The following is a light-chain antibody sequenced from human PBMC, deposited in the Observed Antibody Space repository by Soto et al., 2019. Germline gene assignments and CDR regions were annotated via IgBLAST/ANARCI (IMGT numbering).Light chain of an antibody. CDR3: QQYNDWFRST. Sequence: EIVLTQSPATLSVSPGDTAKLSCRASQSIGSKLGWYQQRPGQAPRLLIYGASNRATGIPARFSGSGSGTEFTLTISSLQSEDLAVYYCQQYNDWFRSTFAHGKRLEIK. CDR2: GAS. V-gene: IGKV3-15*01. CDR1: QSIGSK. J-gene: IGKJ5*01.